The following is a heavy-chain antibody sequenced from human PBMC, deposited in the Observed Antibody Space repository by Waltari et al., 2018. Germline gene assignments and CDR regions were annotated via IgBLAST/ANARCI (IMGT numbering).Heavy chain of an antibody. Sequence: QLQLQESGPGLMKPSETLSLTCSVSGGSFSSSDYWGWTRQPPGKGLQWSGGIYNAASTYYNPSLKSRVTMSVDTSRNQFSLKLDSVTAAETAVYYCVRHPSSKVTMDYWGQGILVTVSS. CDR1: GGSFSSSDY. CDR2: IYNAAST. J-gene: IGHJ4*02. D-gene: IGHD4-17*01. CDR3: VRHPSSKVTMDY. V-gene: IGHV4-39*01.